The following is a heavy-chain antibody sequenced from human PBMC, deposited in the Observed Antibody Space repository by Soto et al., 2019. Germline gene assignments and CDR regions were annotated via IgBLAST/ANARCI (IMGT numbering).Heavy chain of an antibody. Sequence: GGSLRLSCAVSGFTSSTHWMHWVRQGPGEGLVWVSRVDASGTGTSYAESVRGRFTISRDTAKNTVYLQMDNLRPEDTAVYYCATVLEYWGQGT. J-gene: IGHJ4*02. CDR3: ATVLEY. V-gene: IGHV3-74*01. CDR1: GFTSSTHW. CDR2: VDASGTGT.